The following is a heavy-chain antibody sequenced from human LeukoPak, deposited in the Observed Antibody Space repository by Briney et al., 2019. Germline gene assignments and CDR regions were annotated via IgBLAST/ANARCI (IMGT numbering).Heavy chain of an antibody. CDR2: IKGKTDGGTT. Sequence: GGPRSLPLAAPGFTFSNAWMSWVRQPPGKGLEWVGGIKGKTDGGTTDYAAPVKGRFTISRDDSKNTLYLQMNSLKTEDTAVYYCTTDKITIFGVVIGTHWGQGTLVTVSS. CDR3: TTDKITIFGVVIGTH. CDR1: GFTFSNAW. D-gene: IGHD3-3*01. V-gene: IGHV3-15*01. J-gene: IGHJ4*02.